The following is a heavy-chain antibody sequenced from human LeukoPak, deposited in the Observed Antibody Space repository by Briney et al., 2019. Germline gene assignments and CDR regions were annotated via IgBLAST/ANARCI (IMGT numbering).Heavy chain of an antibody. Sequence: GESLRLSCAASGFTFSIYAMNWVRQAPGKGLEWVSAISGSDGSTYYADSVKGRFTISRDNSKNTLYLQMNSLRAEDTAVYYCAKSKVVAATMGRFDYWGQGTLVTVSS. D-gene: IGHD2-15*01. V-gene: IGHV3-23*01. CDR1: GFTFSIYA. CDR3: AKSKVVAATMGRFDY. J-gene: IGHJ4*02. CDR2: ISGSDGST.